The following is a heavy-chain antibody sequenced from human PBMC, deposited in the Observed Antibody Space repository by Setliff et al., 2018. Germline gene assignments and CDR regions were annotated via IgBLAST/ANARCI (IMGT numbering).Heavy chain of an antibody. Sequence: KPSETLSLTCTVSGSSINNTTYYWAWIRQPPGKGLEWVGSVHYTGSTDYNPSLRSRVAISVDTSRNHLSLKLSSVTAADTAVYFCARPNYYDNTGFYDRRNDAFDIWGQGTLVTVSS. V-gene: IGHV4-39*02. CDR2: VHYTGST. CDR3: ARPNYYDNTGFYDRRNDAFDI. CDR1: GSSINNTTYY. D-gene: IGHD3-22*01. J-gene: IGHJ3*02.